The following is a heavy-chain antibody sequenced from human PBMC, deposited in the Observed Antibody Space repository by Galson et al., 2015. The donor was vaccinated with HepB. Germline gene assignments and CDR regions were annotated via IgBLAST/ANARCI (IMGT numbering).Heavy chain of an antibody. J-gene: IGHJ6*03. V-gene: IGHV3-7*03. CDR3: ARRCATKVTMVRGAIGGYYYYMDL. CDR2: IKQDGSEK. CDR1: GLTFSSYW. Sequence: SLRLSCAASGLTFSSYWMSWVRQAPGKGLEWEANIKQDGSEKYHVDSVKGRFTISRDNAKNSLYLQMNSLRAEDTAVYYCARRCATKVTMVRGAIGGYYYYMDLWGKGAQVTVPS. D-gene: IGHD3-10*01.